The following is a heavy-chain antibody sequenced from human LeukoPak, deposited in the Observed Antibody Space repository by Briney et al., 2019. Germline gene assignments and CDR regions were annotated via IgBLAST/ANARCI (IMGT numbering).Heavy chain of an antibody. J-gene: IGHJ4*02. Sequence: GGSLRLSCAASGFIFSSFWMSWVREAPGKGLEWVANINQDGSENYYVDSVKGRFTISRDNAKNSLYLQMNSLRAEDTAVYYCASGVNYFDYWGQGTLVTVSS. CDR3: ASGVNYFDY. CDR2: INQDGSEN. CDR1: GFIFSSFW. D-gene: IGHD3-3*01. V-gene: IGHV3-7*02.